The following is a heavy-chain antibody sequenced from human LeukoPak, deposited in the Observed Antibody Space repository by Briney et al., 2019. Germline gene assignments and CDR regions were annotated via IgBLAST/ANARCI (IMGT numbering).Heavy chain of an antibody. D-gene: IGHD1/OR15-1a*01. CDR1: GYTFTGYY. CDR3: ARAEHLVDAFDI. CDR2: INPNSGGT. Sequence: GAPVKVSCKASGYTFTGYYMHWVRQAPGQGLEWMGWINPNSGGTNYAQKFQGRVTMTRDTSISTAYMELSRLRSDDTAVYYCARAEHLVDAFDIWGQGTMVTVSS. V-gene: IGHV1-2*02. J-gene: IGHJ3*02.